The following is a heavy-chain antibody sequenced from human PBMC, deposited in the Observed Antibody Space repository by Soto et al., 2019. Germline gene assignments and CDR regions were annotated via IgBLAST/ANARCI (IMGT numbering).Heavy chain of an antibody. CDR2: ISYDGSNK. CDR3: ATIKSIAAAGQMVGAFDI. D-gene: IGHD6-13*01. Sequence: PGGSLRLSCAASGFTFSSYGMHWVRQAPGKGLEWVAVISYDGSNKYYADSVKGRFTISRDNSKNTLYLQMNSLRAEDTAVYYCATIKSIAAAGQMVGAFDIWGQGTMVTVSS. CDR1: GFTFSSYG. V-gene: IGHV3-30*03. J-gene: IGHJ3*02.